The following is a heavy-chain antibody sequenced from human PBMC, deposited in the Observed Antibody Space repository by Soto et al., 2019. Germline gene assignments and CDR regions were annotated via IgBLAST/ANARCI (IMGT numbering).Heavy chain of an antibody. J-gene: IGHJ6*02. Sequence: GSLRLSCEVSGFSVTANYMSWVRQAPGKGLKWVAVIWYDGSNKYYADSVKGRFTISRDNSKNTLYLQMNSLRAEDTALYYCAKGRSYYYYYGVDVWGQGTTVTVSS. CDR1: GFSVTANY. CDR2: IWYDGSNK. V-gene: IGHV3-33*06. CDR3: AKGRSYYYYYGVDV.